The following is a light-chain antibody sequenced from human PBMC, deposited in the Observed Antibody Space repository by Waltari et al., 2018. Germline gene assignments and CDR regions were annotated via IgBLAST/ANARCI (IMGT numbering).Light chain of an antibody. Sequence: EIVMTQSPATLSLSPGERATLSCRASQSVSSNLAWYQQKPGQAPRLLIYGVSIRVTDIPARFSGSGSGTEFTLTISSLQSEDFAVYYCQQYNNWPPYTFGQGTKLEI. J-gene: IGKJ2*01. CDR3: QQYNNWPPYT. CDR1: QSVSSN. V-gene: IGKV3-15*01. CDR2: GVS.